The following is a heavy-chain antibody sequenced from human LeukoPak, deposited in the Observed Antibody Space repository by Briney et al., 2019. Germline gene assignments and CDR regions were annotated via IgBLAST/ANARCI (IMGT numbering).Heavy chain of an antibody. CDR1: GFTFSSYW. V-gene: IGHV3-7*01. CDR3: ARKGGATTYGYYYYYMDV. J-gene: IGHJ6*03. Sequence: GGSLRLSCAASGFTFSSYWMSWVRQAPGKGLEWVANIKQDGSEKYYVDSVRGRFTISRDNAKNSLYLQMNSLRAEDTAVYYCARKGGATTYGYYYYYMDVWGKGTTVTISS. CDR2: IKQDGSEK. D-gene: IGHD1-26*01.